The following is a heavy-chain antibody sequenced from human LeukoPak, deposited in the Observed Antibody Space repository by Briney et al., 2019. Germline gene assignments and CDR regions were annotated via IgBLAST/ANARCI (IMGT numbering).Heavy chain of an antibody. D-gene: IGHD3-22*01. CDR2: INPSGGSA. J-gene: IGHJ4*02. Sequence: AASVKVSCKASGYTFTSHYMHWVRQAPGQGLEWMGIINPSGGSASYAQKFHGRLTMTTDTSTSTVYMELSSLRSEDTAVYYCARGYYEGVDYWGQGTLVTVSS. CDR3: ARGYYEGVDY. V-gene: IGHV1-46*01. CDR1: GYTFTSHY.